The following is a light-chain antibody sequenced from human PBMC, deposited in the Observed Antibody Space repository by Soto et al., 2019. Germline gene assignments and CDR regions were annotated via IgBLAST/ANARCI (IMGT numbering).Light chain of an antibody. J-gene: IGKJ4*01. CDR2: GAS. Sequence: EIVLTQSPGTLSLSPGEGATLSCRASQSVSSSSLTGYQQKRGQAPRLLIYGASTRATGIPDRFSGSGSGTDFTLTISTLEPGDFGVYYCNEYQSAFTFGGGTKVEIK. CDR3: NEYQSAFT. CDR1: QSVSSSS. V-gene: IGKV3-20*01.